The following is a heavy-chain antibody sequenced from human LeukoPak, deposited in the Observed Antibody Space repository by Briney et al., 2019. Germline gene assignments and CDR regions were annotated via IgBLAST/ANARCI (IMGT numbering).Heavy chain of an antibody. CDR3: ARATVVTILDY. Sequence: ASVRVSCKASGYTFTGYYIHWVRQAPGQGLEWMGWIIPNGGGTNYAQKFQGRVTMTRDTSISTSYMELSRLRSDDTAVYYCARATVVTILDYWGQGTLVTVSS. D-gene: IGHD4-23*01. J-gene: IGHJ4*02. V-gene: IGHV1-2*02. CDR2: IIPNGGGT. CDR1: GYTFTGYY.